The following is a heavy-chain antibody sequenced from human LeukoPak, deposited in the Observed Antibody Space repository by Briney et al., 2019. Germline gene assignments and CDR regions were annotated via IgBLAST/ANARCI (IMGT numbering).Heavy chain of an antibody. CDR1: GGSISSSSYY. Sequence: SETLSLTCTVSGGSISSSSYYWGWIRQPPGKGLEWIGSIYYSGSTYYNPSLKSRVTISVDTSKNQFSLKLSSVTAADTAVYYCARDGRNYDFWSGYRLDAFDIWGQGTMVTVSS. D-gene: IGHD3-3*01. CDR3: ARDGRNYDFWSGYRLDAFDI. V-gene: IGHV4-39*07. J-gene: IGHJ3*02. CDR2: IYYSGST.